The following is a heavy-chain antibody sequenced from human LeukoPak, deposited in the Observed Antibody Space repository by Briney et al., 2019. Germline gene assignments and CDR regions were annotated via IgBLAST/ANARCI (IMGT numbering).Heavy chain of an antibody. Sequence: GGSLRLSCAASGFTLSSYWMHWVRQVPGKGLVWVSRIRSDGGDTTYADSVKGRFTISRDNAKNTLYLQMNSLTAEDTAVYYCARLLRGRAFDIWGQGTMVTVSS. J-gene: IGHJ3*02. V-gene: IGHV3-74*01. CDR3: ARLLRGRAFDI. CDR1: GFTLSSYW. D-gene: IGHD3-10*01. CDR2: IRSDGGDT.